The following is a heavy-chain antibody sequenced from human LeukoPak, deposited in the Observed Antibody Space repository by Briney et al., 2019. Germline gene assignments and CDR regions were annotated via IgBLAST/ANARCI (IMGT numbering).Heavy chain of an antibody. D-gene: IGHD1-1*01. CDR3: ARQTGTTPSFDY. V-gene: IGHV4-39*01. J-gene: IGHJ4*02. Sequence: SETLSLTCTVSGGSISSGGYYWGWIRQPPGKGLEWIGSIYHSGSTYYNPSLKSRVTISVDTSKNQFSLKLSSVTAADTAVYYCARQTGTTPSFDYWGQGTLVTVSS. CDR2: IYHSGST. CDR1: GGSISSGGYY.